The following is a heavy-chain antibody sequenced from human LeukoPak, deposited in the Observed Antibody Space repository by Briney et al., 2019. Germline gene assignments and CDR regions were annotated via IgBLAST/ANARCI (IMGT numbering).Heavy chain of an antibody. CDR3: ARDPPGIAASVSGG. Sequence: GGSLRLSCKASGFTVSNNYMNWVRQAPGKGLEWVALIYSGGTTNYADSVKGRFTISRDNSKNTLCLQMTNVRVEDTAVYYCARDPPGIAASVSGGWGQGTLVTVSS. J-gene: IGHJ4*02. D-gene: IGHD6-13*01. V-gene: IGHV3-53*01. CDR2: IYSGGTT. CDR1: GFTVSNNY.